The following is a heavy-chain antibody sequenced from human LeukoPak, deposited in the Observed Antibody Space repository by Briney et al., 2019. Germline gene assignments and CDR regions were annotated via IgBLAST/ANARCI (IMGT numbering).Heavy chain of an antibody. CDR1: GFTVSSNY. D-gene: IGHD1-26*01. J-gene: IGHJ4*02. CDR3: ANLRRRWEPYYFDY. Sequence: GGSLRLSCAASGFTVSSNYMSWVRQAPGKGLEWVGRIKSKTDDGTRDFAAPVKGRFTISRDDSKNTLYLQMNSLRAEDTAVYYCANLRRRWEPYYFDYWGQGTLVTVSS. CDR2: IKSKTDDGTR. V-gene: IGHV3-15*01.